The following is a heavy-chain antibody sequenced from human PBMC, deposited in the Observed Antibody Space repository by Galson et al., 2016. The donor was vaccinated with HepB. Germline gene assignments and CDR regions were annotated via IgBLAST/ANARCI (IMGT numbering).Heavy chain of an antibody. Sequence: SLRLSCAASGFTFSSYRMNWVRQAPGKGLEWVSSISSGSSYIYYADSMKGRFTISRDNARNSLYLQMKSLRAEDTAIYYCARGRSQYDAFDIWGQGTMVTVSS. V-gene: IGHV3-21*01. J-gene: IGHJ3*02. CDR3: ARGRSQYDAFDI. D-gene: IGHD4-11*01. CDR1: GFTFSSYR. CDR2: ISSGSSYI.